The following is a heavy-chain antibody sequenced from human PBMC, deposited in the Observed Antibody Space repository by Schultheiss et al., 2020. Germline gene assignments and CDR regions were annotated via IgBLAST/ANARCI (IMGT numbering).Heavy chain of an antibody. Sequence: SETLSLTCTVSGGSISSGDYYWSWIRQPPGKGLEWIGYVHYSGSTKYNPSLKSRVTISVDTSKNQFSLKLSSVTAADTAVYYCARGADILTGYYMYYWGQGTLVTVSS. CDR2: VHYSGST. D-gene: IGHD3-9*01. V-gene: IGHV4-30-4*01. CDR1: GGSISSGDYY. CDR3: ARGADILTGYYMYY. J-gene: IGHJ4*02.